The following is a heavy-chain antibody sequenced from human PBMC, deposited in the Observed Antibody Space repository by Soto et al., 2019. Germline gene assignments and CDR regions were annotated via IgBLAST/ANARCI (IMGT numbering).Heavy chain of an antibody. D-gene: IGHD3-3*01. CDR1: GFTFSSYG. CDR3: AKAGRALEWLLPLDY. Sequence: QVQLVESGGGVVQPGRSLRLSCAASGFTFSSYGMHWVRQAPGKGLEWVAVISYDGSNKYYADSVKGRFTISRDNSKNTLYLQMNSLRAEDTAVYYCAKAGRALEWLLPLDYWGQGTLVTVSS. CDR2: ISYDGSNK. J-gene: IGHJ4*02. V-gene: IGHV3-30*18.